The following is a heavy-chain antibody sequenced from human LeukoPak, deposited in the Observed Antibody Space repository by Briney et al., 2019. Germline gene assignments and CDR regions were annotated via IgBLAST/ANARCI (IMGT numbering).Heavy chain of an antibody. CDR3: ATRYCTSISCYNRASLYYYYYVDI. CDR1: GYTLTGYY. J-gene: IGHJ4*02. Sequence: GASVKVSCKASGYTLTGYYFHWVRQAPGQGLEWMGRINPNSGNTNYAQKFQGRVALTRDTSLSTAYMELTTLTSDDTAVYYCATRYCTSISCYNRASLYYYYYVDIWGQGTLVSVSS. V-gene: IGHV1-2*02. CDR2: INPNSGNT. D-gene: IGHD2-2*02.